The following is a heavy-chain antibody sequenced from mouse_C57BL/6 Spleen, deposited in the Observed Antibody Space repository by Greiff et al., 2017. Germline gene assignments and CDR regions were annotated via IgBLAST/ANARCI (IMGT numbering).Heavy chain of an antibody. V-gene: IGHV14-4*01. D-gene: IGHD2-2*01. Sequence: VQLQQSGPELVRPGASVKLSCTASGFYIKDDNMHWVKQSHEQGLEWIGWIDPEYGATEYASKFQGKATITADPSSNTAYLQLSSLTSDDVAVYYCTTDRLRQGCAYWGQGTLVTVSA. CDR3: TTDRLRQGCAY. CDR1: GFYIKDDN. J-gene: IGHJ3*01. CDR2: IDPEYGAT.